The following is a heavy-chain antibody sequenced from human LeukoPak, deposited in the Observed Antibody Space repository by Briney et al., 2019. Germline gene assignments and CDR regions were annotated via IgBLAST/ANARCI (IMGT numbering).Heavy chain of an antibody. Sequence: SETLSLTCTVSGGSISSSNYYWGWIRQPPGKGLEWIGSIYYSGSTYYNPSLKSRVTISVDTSKNQFSLKLSSVTAADTAVYYCASIHTHGSNYYFDYWGQGTLVTVSS. CDR2: IYYSGST. J-gene: IGHJ4*02. D-gene: IGHD4-23*01. V-gene: IGHV4-39*07. CDR3: ASIHTHGSNYYFDY. CDR1: GGSISSSNYY.